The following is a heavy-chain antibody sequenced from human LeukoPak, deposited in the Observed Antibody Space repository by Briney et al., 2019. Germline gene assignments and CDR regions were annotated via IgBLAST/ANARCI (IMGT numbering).Heavy chain of an antibody. CDR2: INPSGGTT. J-gene: IGHJ4*02. CDR1: GYTFTSYS. V-gene: IGHV1-46*01. D-gene: IGHD3-3*01. CDR3: AIVRFLEWYHFDY. Sequence: ASVKVSCKASGYTFTSYSIHWVRQAPGQGLEWMGIINPSGGTTTYTQKFQGRVTITADKSTSTAYMDLSSLRSEDTAVYYCAIVRFLEWYHFDYWGQGTLVTVSS.